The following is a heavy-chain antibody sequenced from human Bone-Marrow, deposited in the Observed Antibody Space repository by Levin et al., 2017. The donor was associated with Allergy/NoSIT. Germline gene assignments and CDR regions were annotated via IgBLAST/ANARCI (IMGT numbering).Heavy chain of an antibody. D-gene: IGHD3-22*01. Sequence: PGGSLRLSCATSGFTFTTYAIHWVRQAPGKGLEWVAVIWYDGSNEYYADSVRGRFTISRDNSKNTLYLQMNSLRAEDTAVYYCARDSVQVVEPAPDDNNQPSLLMGVWGQGTTVIVSS. J-gene: IGHJ6*02. V-gene: IGHV3-33*01. CDR2: IWYDGSNE. CDR3: ARDSVQVVEPAPDDNNQPSLLMGV. CDR1: GFTFTTYA.